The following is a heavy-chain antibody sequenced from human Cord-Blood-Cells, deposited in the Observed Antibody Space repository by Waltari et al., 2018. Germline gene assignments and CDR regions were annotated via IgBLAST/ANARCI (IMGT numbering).Heavy chain of an antibody. D-gene: IGHD6-13*01. Sequence: QVQLQQWGAGLLKPSETLSLTCAVYGGSFSGYYWSWIRQPPGKGLEWIGEINHSGSTNYNPSLKSRVTISVDTSKNQFSLKLSSVTAADTAVYYCARCGGSSWYWFDPWGQGTLVTVSP. J-gene: IGHJ5*02. CDR3: ARCGGSSWYWFDP. CDR1: GGSFSGYY. V-gene: IGHV4-34*01. CDR2: INHSGST.